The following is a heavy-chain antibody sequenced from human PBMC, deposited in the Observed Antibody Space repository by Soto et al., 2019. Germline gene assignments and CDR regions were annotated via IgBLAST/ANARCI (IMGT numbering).Heavy chain of an antibody. V-gene: IGHV1-18*01. J-gene: IGHJ4*02. D-gene: IGHD3-3*01. Sequence: ASVKVSCKASGYTFTSYGISWVRQAPGQGLEWMGWISAYNGNTNYAQKLQGRVTMTTDTSTSTAYMELRSLRSDDTAVYYCARDTTYYDFWSGYYSDYWGQGTLVTVSS. CDR2: ISAYNGNT. CDR1: GYTFTSYG. CDR3: ARDTTYYDFWSGYYSDY.